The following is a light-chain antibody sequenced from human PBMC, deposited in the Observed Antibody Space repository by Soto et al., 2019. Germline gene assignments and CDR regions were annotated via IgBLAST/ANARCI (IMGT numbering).Light chain of an antibody. CDR2: AAS. CDR1: QNINNY. J-gene: IGKJ1*01. Sequence: DIQMTQSPSSLSASVGDRVTITCRASQNINNYLNWYQQRPGKAPKLLIYAASTLQSGVPSRFSGSGSGTDFTLAISSLQPEDFATYYCQQSYIEPWGTCGQGTRVE. CDR3: QQSYIEPWGT. V-gene: IGKV1-39*01.